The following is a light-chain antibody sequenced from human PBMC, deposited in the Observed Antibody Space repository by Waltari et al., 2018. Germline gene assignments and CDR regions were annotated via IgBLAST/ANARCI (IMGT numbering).Light chain of an antibody. CDR1: SSDVGRYNY. CDR2: DVS. Sequence: QSALTQPASVSGSPGQSITISCTGTSSDVGRYNYVSWYQQHPGKAPKLMIYDVSNRPSGVSNRCSGSKSGNTASLTISGLQAEDEADYYCSSYTSSSTWVFGGGTKLTVL. V-gene: IGLV2-14*01. J-gene: IGLJ3*02. CDR3: SSYTSSSTWV.